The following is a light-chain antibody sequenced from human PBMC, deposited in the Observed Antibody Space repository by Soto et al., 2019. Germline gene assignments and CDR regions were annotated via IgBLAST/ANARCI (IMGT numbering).Light chain of an antibody. CDR3: QQYSSSPLT. J-gene: IGKJ4*01. CDR2: GTS. Sequence: EIVLTQSPGTLSLSPGERATLSCRASQSVRSSHLAWYQQMPGQAPRLLIYGTSNRATGIPDRLSGSASGTDFNLTISRLQPEDFAVYYCQQYSSSPLTFGGGTKVEIK. V-gene: IGKV3-20*01. CDR1: QSVRSSH.